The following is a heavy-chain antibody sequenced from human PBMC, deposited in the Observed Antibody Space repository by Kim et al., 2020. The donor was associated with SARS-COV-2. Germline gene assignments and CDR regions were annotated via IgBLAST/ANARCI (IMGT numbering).Heavy chain of an antibody. J-gene: IGHJ4*02. CDR3: TSKQRITMMVVVIFPDC. Sequence: GGSLRLSCAASGFTFSNAWMSWVRQAPGKGLEWVGRIKSKTDGGTTDYAAPVKGRFTISRDDSKNTLYLQMNSLKTEDTAVYYCTSKQRITMMVVVIFPDCWGRGTGVNVSA. CDR1: GFTFSNAW. CDR2: IKSKTDGGTT. D-gene: IGHD3-22*01. V-gene: IGHV3-15*01.